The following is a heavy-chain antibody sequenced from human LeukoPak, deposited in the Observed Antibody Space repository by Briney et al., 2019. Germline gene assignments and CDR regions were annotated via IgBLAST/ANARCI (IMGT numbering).Heavy chain of an antibody. CDR3: AYRRYSTSSFGSFDI. J-gene: IGHJ3*02. D-gene: IGHD6-6*01. V-gene: IGHV2-5*02. CDR2: IYWDGSK. CDR1: GFSLSTSGVG. Sequence: SGPTLVKPTQTLTLTCTLSGFSLSTSGVGVGWIRQPPGKALEWLALIYWDGSKPYSPSLKSRLTITEDTSKNQVVLTIVDMAPVDTATYYCAYRRYSTSSFGSFDIWGQGTMVTVSS.